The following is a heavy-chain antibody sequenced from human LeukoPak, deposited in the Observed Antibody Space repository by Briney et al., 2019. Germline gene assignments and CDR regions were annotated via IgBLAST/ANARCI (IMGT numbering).Heavy chain of an antibody. CDR1: GGSLSGYY. D-gene: IGHD3-22*01. J-gene: IGHJ4*02. CDR2: INHSGST. V-gene: IGHV4-34*01. Sequence: SETLSLTCAVYGGSLSGYYWSWIRQPPGKGLEWIGEINHSGSTNYNPSLKSRVTISVDTSKNQFSLKLSSVTAADRAVYYCARGQKRYYYDSSGYPLKSWGQGTLVTVSS. CDR3: ARGQKRYYYDSSGYPLKS.